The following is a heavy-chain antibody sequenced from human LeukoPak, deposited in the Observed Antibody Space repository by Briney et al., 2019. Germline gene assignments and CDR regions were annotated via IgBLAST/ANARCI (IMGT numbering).Heavy chain of an antibody. CDR2: ISSSGSTI. Sequence: GGSLRLSCAASGFTFSDYYMSWIRQAPGKGLEWVSYISSSGSTIYYADSVKGRFTISRDNAKNSLYLQMNSLRAEDTAVYYCARERNRYCSSTSCYGPPFPWGQGTLVTVSS. D-gene: IGHD2-2*01. J-gene: IGHJ5*02. CDR3: ARERNRYCSSTSCYGPPFP. V-gene: IGHV3-11*01. CDR1: GFTFSDYY.